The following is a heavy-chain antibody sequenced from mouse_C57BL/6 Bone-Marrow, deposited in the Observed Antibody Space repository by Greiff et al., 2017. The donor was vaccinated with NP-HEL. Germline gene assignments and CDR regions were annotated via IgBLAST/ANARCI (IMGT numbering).Heavy chain of an antibody. J-gene: IGHJ1*03. Sequence: QVHVKQSGAELVRPGASVTLSCKASGYTFTDYEMHWVKQTPVHGLEWIGAIDPETGGTAYNQKFKGKAILTADKSSSTAYMELRSLTSEDSAVYYCTRKGGGYYVWYFDVWGTGTTVTVSS. V-gene: IGHV1-15*01. D-gene: IGHD2-3*01. CDR3: TRKGGGYYVWYFDV. CDR2: IDPETGGT. CDR1: GYTFTDYE.